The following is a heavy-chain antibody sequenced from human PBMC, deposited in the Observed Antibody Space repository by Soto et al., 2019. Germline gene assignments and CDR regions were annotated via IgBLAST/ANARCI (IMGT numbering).Heavy chain of an antibody. D-gene: IGHD2-15*01. J-gene: IGHJ4*02. V-gene: IGHV3-7*01. CDR3: AGGTGWIFDY. CDR2: IKKDGRKK. Sequence: GGSLRLSCAASGFTFSSYAMSWVRQAPGKGLEWVANIKKDGRKKYYVDSGKGRFPIPRDNAKNSLYLKMGSLRAEDTVVYYCAGGTGWIFDYWGQGPLVTVSS. CDR1: GFTFSSYA.